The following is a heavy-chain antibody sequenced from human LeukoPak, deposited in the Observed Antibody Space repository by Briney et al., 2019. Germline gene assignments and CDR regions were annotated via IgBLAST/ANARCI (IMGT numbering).Heavy chain of an antibody. V-gene: IGHV3-30*03. CDR3: ARSSGGDCYTGDCLDY. CDR2: ISYDGSNK. D-gene: IGHD2-21*02. Sequence: PGGSLRLSCAASGFTFSSYGMHWVRQAPGKGLEWVAVISYDGSNKYYADSVKGRFTISRDNSKNTLYLQMNSLRAEDTAVYYCARSSGGDCYTGDCLDYWGQGTLVTVSS. CDR1: GFTFSSYG. J-gene: IGHJ4*02.